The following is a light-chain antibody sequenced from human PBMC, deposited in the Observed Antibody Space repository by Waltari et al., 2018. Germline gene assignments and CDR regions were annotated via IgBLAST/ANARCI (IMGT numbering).Light chain of an antibody. Sequence: EIALTHSSGNLSLSPGESANPSCRTSQSLSRPLAWYQQKPGQAPRLLIYDASRRATGIPDMFIDSGSGTDFSLTISRLEPEDFAVYYCQHYVTLPARFGQVTRVELK. CDR1: QSLSRP. J-gene: IGKJ1*01. CDR2: DAS. V-gene: IGKV3-20*01. CDR3: QHYVTLPAR.